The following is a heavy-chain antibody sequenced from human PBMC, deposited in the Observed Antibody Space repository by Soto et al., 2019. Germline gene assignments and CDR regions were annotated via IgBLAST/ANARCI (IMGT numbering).Heavy chain of an antibody. Sequence: QITLKESGPTLVKPTQTLTLTCTFSGFSLTTDRVGVGWIRQPPGEALEWLAVIYWDDSKTYRPSLESRLTITKYTSKNQVALTMTNMDSRVTATYYCAHAYGGRSLYWGQGTLVTVSS. J-gene: IGHJ4*02. CDR1: GFSLTTDRVG. D-gene: IGHD1-26*01. CDR2: IYWDDSK. CDR3: AHAYGGRSLY. V-gene: IGHV2-5*02.